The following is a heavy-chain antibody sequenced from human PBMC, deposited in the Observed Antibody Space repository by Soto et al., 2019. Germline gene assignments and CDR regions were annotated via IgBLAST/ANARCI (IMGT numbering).Heavy chain of an antibody. CDR2: IYTSGST. CDR1: GFIVSSNY. V-gene: IGHV3-66*01. CDR3: ARGDGALDV. Sequence: EVQLVESGGGLVQPGGSLRLSCAASGFIVSSNYMSWVRQAPGKGLEWVSVIYTSGSTYYADSVKGRSTISSDNSKNIVYLQMNSLSAEDTAVYYCARGDGALDVWGQGALVTVS. D-gene: IGHD3-10*01. J-gene: IGHJ3*01.